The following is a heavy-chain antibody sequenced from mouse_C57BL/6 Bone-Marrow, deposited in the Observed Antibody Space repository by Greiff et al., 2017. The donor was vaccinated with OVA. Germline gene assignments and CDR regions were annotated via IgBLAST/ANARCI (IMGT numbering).Heavy chain of an antibody. D-gene: IGHD2-10*01. J-gene: IGHJ3*01. CDR2: IHPSDSDT. V-gene: IGHV1-74*01. Sequence: QVQLKQPGAELVKPGASVKVSCKASGYTFTSYWMHWVKQRPGQGLEWIGRIHPSDSDTNYNQKFKGKATVTVDKSSSTAYMQLSSLTSEDSAVYDCAMPYCGTWFAYWGQGTMVTVSA. CDR1: GYTFTSYW. CDR3: AMPYCGTWFAY.